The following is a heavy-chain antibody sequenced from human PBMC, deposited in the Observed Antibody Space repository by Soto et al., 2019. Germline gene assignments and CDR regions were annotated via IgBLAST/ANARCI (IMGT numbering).Heavy chain of an antibody. CDR3: AKRLGPTSLRGVSDY. D-gene: IGHD3-10*01. Sequence: GGSLRLSCAASGFTFSSYAMSWVRQAPGKGLEWVSAISGSGGSTYYADSVKGRFTISRDNSKNTLYLQMNSLRAEDTAVYYCAKRLGPTSLRGVSDYWGQGTLVTVSS. J-gene: IGHJ4*02. CDR1: GFTFSSYA. V-gene: IGHV3-23*01. CDR2: ISGSGGST.